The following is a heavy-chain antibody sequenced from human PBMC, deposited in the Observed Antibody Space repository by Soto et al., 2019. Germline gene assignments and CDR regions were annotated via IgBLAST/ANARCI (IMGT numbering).Heavy chain of an antibody. CDR2: ISGGGGST. J-gene: IGHJ1*01. Sequence: QVHLVESGGNLVRPGGSLRLSCAASGFTFSDYYMNWIRQAPGKGLEWLSYISGGGGSTYYADSVKGRFTISRDNSKNTLYLQMNSLRAEDTAVYYCAKDMTTVTTAEYFQHWGQGTLVTVSS. CDR3: AKDMTTVTTAEYFQH. D-gene: IGHD4-17*01. CDR1: GFTFSDYY. V-gene: IGHV3-11*01.